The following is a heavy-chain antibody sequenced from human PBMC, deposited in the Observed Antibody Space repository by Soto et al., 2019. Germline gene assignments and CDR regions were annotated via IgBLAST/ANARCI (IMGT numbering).Heavy chain of an antibody. Sequence: QVQLVQSGAEVKKPGASVKVSCKASGYTFTSYGISWVRQAPGQGLEWMGWISAYNGNTNYAQKLQGRVTMTTDTSTSKAHMELRSLRSDDTAVYYCAGVDYDILSGYSQEPFWGQGTLVTVSS. CDR3: AGVDYDILSGYSQEPF. CDR2: ISAYNGNT. J-gene: IGHJ4*02. CDR1: GYTFTSYG. D-gene: IGHD3-9*01. V-gene: IGHV1-18*01.